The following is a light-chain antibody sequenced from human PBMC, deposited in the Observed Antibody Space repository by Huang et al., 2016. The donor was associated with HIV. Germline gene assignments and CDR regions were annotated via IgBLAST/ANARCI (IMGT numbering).Light chain of an antibody. CDR2: DAS. CDR3: QQYNNWLALT. J-gene: IGKJ4*01. V-gene: IGKV3D-15*01. CDR1: QSVSPN. Sequence: EIVMTQSPATLSVSPGERATLSCRASQSVSPNLAWYQQKPGQAPRLLIYDASTRTTGIPARFSSSGSGTDFTLTISSLQSEDFAVYYCQQYNNWLALTFGGGTKVEIK.